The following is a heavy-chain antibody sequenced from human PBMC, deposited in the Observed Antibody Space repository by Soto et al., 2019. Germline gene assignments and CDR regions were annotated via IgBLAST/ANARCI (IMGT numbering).Heavy chain of an antibody. V-gene: IGHV4-59*08. CDR3: ARTRYCSGGSCYYYYYYYMDV. D-gene: IGHD2-15*01. CDR2: IYYSGST. J-gene: IGHJ6*03. CDR1: GGSISIYY. Sequence: PSETLSLTCTVSGGSISIYYWSWIRQPPGKGLEWIGYIYYSGSTNYNPSLKSRVTISVDTSKNQFSLKLSSVTAADTAVYYCARTRYCSGGSCYYYYYYYMDVWGKGTTVTVSS.